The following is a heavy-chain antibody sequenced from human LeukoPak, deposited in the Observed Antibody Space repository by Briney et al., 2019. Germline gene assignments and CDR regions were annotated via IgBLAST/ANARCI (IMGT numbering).Heavy chain of an antibody. V-gene: IGHV1-2*02. D-gene: IGHD3-10*01. J-gene: IGHJ6*02. Sequence: ASVKVSCKASGYTFTGYYMHWVRQAPGQGLEWMGWINPNSGGTNYAQKLQGRVTMTRDTSISTAYMELSRLRSDDTAVYYCARMHPYTRLLWFGEDGMDVWGQGTTVTVSS. CDR1: GYTFTGYY. CDR3: ARMHPYTRLLWFGEDGMDV. CDR2: INPNSGGT.